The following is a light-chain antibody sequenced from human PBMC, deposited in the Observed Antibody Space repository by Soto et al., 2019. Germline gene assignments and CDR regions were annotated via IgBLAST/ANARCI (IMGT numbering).Light chain of an antibody. CDR1: QGISNY. V-gene: IGKV1-27*01. J-gene: IGKJ1*01. Sequence: DIQITQSPPSLSASVVDRVTITCRASQGISNYLAWYQQKPGELPKLVIYAASILQTGVPSRFSGSGSGTEFTLTISSLQSEDFAVYYCQQYNNWRTFGQGTKVDI. CDR2: AAS. CDR3: QQYNNWRT.